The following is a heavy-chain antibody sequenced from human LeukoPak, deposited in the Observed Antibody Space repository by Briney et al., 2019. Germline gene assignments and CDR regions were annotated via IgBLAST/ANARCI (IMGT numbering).Heavy chain of an antibody. Sequence: SETLSLTCAAYGGSFSGYYWSWIRQPPGKGLEWIGEINHSGSTNYNPSLKSRVTISVDTSKNQFSLKLSSVTAADTAVYYCARLQWLVRIYYYGMDVWGQGTTVTVSS. CDR3: ARLQWLVRIYYYGMDV. J-gene: IGHJ6*02. V-gene: IGHV4-34*01. CDR1: GGSFSGYY. D-gene: IGHD6-19*01. CDR2: INHSGST.